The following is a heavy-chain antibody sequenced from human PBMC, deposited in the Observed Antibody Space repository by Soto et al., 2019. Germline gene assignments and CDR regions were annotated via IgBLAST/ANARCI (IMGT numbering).Heavy chain of an antibody. D-gene: IGHD1-20*01. J-gene: IGHJ4*02. V-gene: IGHV1-3*01. CDR1: GYTFTSYA. Sequence: GASVKVSCKASGYTFTSYAMHWVRQAPRQRLEWMGWINAGNGNTKYSQKFQGRVTITRDTSASTAYMELSSLRSEDTAVYYCARGGITGKLTNFDYWGQGTLVTVSS. CDR2: INAGNGNT. CDR3: ARGGITGKLTNFDY.